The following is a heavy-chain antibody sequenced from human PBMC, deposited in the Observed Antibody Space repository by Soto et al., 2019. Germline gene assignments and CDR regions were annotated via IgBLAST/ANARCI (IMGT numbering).Heavy chain of an antibody. V-gene: IGHV3-7*01. Sequence: EVYLVESGGGLVQPGGSLRLSCAASEFTFSQHWMSWVRQARGKGLEWVADIKPDGSDKYYVDSVRGRFTISRDNAKNSVYLQMNSLRAEDTAVYYCARGHYGRDYWGQGTLVTVPS. CDR3: ARGHYGRDY. CDR1: EFTFSQHW. J-gene: IGHJ4*02. CDR2: IKPDGSDK. D-gene: IGHD4-17*01.